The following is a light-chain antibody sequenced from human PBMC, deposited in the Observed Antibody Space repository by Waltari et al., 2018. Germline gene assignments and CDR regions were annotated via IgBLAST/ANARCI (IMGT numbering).Light chain of an antibody. CDR2: GSS. V-gene: IGKV3-15*01. CDR3: QQYSRWPLT. Sequence: DTVMTQSPATLSVSPGEGATLSCRASQTTYTNLAWYQQKPGQVPRLLIYGSSTRATAIPARFSGSGSGTEFTLTISSLQSEDFAVYYCQQYSRWPLTFGGGTKVEIK. CDR1: QTTYTN. J-gene: IGKJ4*01.